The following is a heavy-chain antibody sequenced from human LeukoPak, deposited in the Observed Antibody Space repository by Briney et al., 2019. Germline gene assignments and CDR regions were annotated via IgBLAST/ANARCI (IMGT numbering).Heavy chain of an antibody. CDR3: ARVPMVRGIAYDAFDM. CDR2: ISSSGNTI. CDR1: GFTFSNYE. D-gene: IGHD3-10*01. V-gene: IGHV3-48*03. J-gene: IGHJ3*02. Sequence: PGGSLRLSCAASGFTFSNYEMNWVRQAPGKGLEWVSYISSSGNTIYYADSVKGRFTISRDNARNSLFLQMNSPRAEDTAVYYCARVPMVRGIAYDAFDMWGQGTMVTVSS.